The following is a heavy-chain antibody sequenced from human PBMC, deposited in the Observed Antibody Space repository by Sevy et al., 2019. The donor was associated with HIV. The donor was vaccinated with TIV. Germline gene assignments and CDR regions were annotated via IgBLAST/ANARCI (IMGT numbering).Heavy chain of an antibody. D-gene: IGHD3-22*01. CDR2: IRSKASSYAT. J-gene: IGHJ6*02. CDR1: GFTFSGSA. V-gene: IGHV3-73*01. Sequence: GGSLRLSCAASGFTFSGSAMHWVRQASGKGLEWIGRIRSKASSYATVYAASVKGRFTISRDDSKNTAYLQMNSLKIEDTAVYYCVSFLYYYEEYNAMDVWGQGTTVTVSS. CDR3: VSFLYYYEEYNAMDV.